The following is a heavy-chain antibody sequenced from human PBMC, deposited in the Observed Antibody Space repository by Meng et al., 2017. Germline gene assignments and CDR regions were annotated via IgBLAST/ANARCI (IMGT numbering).Heavy chain of an antibody. CDR3: ATDNWGPHY. CDR2: INPSDNSA. CDR1: GDTLNTYN. Sequence: QLQLVQPGAEVKKPGASVKVSCKASGDTLNTYNMHWVRQAPGQGLEWMGIINPSDNSAAYAQGFQGRLTMTRDTCTSTLYMELTSLQFEDTAIYYCATDNWGPHYWGQGTLVTVSS. D-gene: IGHD7-27*01. V-gene: IGHV1-46*02. J-gene: IGHJ4*02.